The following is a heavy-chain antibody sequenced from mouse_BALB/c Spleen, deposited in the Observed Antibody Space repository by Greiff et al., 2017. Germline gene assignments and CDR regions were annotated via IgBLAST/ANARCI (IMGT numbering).Heavy chain of an antibody. V-gene: IGHV2-9*02. D-gene: IGHD1-2*01. CDR2: IWAGGST. CDR1: GFSLTSYG. Sequence: VKLMESGPGLVAPSQSLSITCTVSGFSLTSYGVHWVRQPPGKGLEWLGVIWAGGSTNYNSALMSRLSISKDNSKSQVFLKMNSLQTDDTAMYYCARDPHYSHYYAMDYWGQGTSVTVSS. J-gene: IGHJ4*01. CDR3: ARDPHYSHYYAMDY.